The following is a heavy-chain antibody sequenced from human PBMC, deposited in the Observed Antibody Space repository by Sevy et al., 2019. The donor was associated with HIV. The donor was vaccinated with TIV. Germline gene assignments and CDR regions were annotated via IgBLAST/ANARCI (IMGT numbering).Heavy chain of an antibody. D-gene: IGHD2-8*01. J-gene: IGHJ4*02. V-gene: IGHV3-23*01. CDR1: GFTFSKYS. Sequence: GGSLRLSCAASGFTFSKYSMSWVRQPQGKGLEWVSTLSFGCGEINYAGSVKGRFTISRDNSKSSVYLQMNNLRPEDTAVYYCAREGCTKPHDYWGQGTLVTVSS. CDR2: LSFGCGEI. CDR3: AREGCTKPHDY.